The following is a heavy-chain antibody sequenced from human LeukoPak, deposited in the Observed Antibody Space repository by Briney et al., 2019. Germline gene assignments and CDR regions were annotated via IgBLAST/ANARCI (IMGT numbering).Heavy chain of an antibody. CDR2: IYYSGST. CDR3: ARVRSSSWLSYYYYGMDV. D-gene: IGHD6-13*01. CDR1: GGSISSGGYY. Sequence: PSETLSLTCTVSGGSISSGGYYWSWIRQHPGKGLEWIGCIYYSGSTYYNPSLKSRVTISVDTSKNQFSLKLSSVTAADTAVYYCARVRSSSWLSYYYYGMDVWGQGTTVTVSS. V-gene: IGHV4-31*03. J-gene: IGHJ6*02.